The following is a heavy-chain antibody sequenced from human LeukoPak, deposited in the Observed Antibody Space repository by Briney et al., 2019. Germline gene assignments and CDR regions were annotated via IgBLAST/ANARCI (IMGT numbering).Heavy chain of an antibody. CDR2: ISSSSSTI. D-gene: IGHD3-10*01. CDR3: ASGSYYYGSGSLSY. V-gene: IGHV3-48*04. Sequence: GGSLRLSCAASGFTFSSYAMSWVRQAPGKGLEWVSYISSSSSTIYYADSVKGRFTISRDNAKNSLYLQMNSLRAEDTAVYYCASGSYYYGSGSLSYWGQGTLVTVSS. CDR1: GFTFSSYA. J-gene: IGHJ4*02.